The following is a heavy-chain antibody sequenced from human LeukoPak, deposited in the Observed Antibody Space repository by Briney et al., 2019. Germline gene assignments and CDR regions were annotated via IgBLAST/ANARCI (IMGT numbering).Heavy chain of an antibody. V-gene: IGHV1-3*01. CDR2: INAGNGNT. J-gene: IGHJ4*02. D-gene: IGHD3-22*01. CDR3: ARESRPWYNYYDSSGYYGSTDY. CDR1: GYTFTSYA. Sequence: ASVKVSCKASGYTFTSYAMHWVRQAPGQRLEWMGWINAGNGNTKYSQEFQGRVTITRDTSTSTAYMELRSLRSDDTAVYYCARESRPWYNYYDSSGYYGSTDYWGQGTLVTVSS.